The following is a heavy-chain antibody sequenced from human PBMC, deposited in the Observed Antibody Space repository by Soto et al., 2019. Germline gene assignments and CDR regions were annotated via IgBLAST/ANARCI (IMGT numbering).Heavy chain of an antibody. CDR2: IYYSGST. D-gene: IGHD3-10*01. CDR1: GGSISSGGYY. Sequence: SETLSLTCTVSGGSISSGGYYWSWIRQHPGKGLEWIGYIYYSGSTYYNPSLKSRVTISVDTSKNQFSLKLSSVTAADTAVYYCARGIPRGYYYYGMDVWGQGTTVTVSS. V-gene: IGHV4-31*03. J-gene: IGHJ6*02. CDR3: ARGIPRGYYYYGMDV.